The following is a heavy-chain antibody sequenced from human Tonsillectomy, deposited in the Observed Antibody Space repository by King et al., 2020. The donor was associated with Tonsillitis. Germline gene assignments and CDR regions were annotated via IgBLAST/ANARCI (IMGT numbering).Heavy chain of an antibody. CDR3: ARRMWGYYYYMDV. CDR2: IYYSGST. D-gene: IGHD7-27*01. Sequence: VQLQESGPGLVKPPETLSLTCTVSGGSISSYYWSWIRQPPGKGLEWIGYIYYSGSTNYNPSLKSRVTISVDTSKNQFSLKLSSVTAADTAVYYCARRMWGYYYYMDVWGKGTTVTVSS. CDR1: GGSISSYY. J-gene: IGHJ6*03. V-gene: IGHV4-59*08.